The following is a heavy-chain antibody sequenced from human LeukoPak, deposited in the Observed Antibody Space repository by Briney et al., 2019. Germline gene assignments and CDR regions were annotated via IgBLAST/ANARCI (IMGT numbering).Heavy chain of an antibody. Sequence: PSETLSLTCTVSGGSIRSSSYYWGWIRQPPGKGLEWIGGIYYSGSTNYKPSLRSRVTISVDTSKSQFSLKLSSVTAADTAVYYCARHAGSYYTYNFDYWGQGTLVTVSS. CDR2: IYYSGST. CDR3: ARHAGSYYTYNFDY. D-gene: IGHD3-22*01. J-gene: IGHJ4*02. V-gene: IGHV4-39*01. CDR1: GGSIRSSSYY.